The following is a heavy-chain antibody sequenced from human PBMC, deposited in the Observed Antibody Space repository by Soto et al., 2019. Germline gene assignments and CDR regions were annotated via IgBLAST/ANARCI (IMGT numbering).Heavy chain of an antibody. V-gene: IGHV3-72*01. CDR1: GFTFSDHY. CDR3: ASGPYSGSYSDAFDI. CDR2: TRNKANSYTT. Sequence: EVQLVESGGGLVQPGGSLRLSCAASGFTFSDHYMDWVRQAPGKGLEWVGRTRNKANSYTTEYAASVKGRFTISRDDSKNSLYLQMNSLKTEDTAVYYCASGPYSGSYSDAFDIWGQGTMVTVSS. D-gene: IGHD1-26*01. J-gene: IGHJ3*02.